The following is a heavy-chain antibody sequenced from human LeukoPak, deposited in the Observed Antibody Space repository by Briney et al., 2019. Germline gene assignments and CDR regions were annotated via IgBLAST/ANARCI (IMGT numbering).Heavy chain of an antibody. CDR3: ARAHWQLVVKSFDY. CDR1: GFTFSSYA. Sequence: GRSLRLSCAASGFTFSSYAMHWVRQAPGKGLEWVAVISYDGSNKYYADSVKGRFTISRDNSKNTLYLQMNSPRAEDTAVYYCARAHWQLVVKSFDYWGQGTLVTVSS. CDR2: ISYDGSNK. V-gene: IGHV3-30-3*01. D-gene: IGHD6-6*01. J-gene: IGHJ4*02.